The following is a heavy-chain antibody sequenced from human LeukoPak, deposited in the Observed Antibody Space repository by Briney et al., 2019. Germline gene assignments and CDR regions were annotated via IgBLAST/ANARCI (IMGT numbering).Heavy chain of an antibody. D-gene: IGHD4-17*01. J-gene: IGHJ4*02. CDR2: ISAYNGNT. CDR1: GYTFTSYG. CDR3: ARDPDGDYDFDF. Sequence: ASVKVSCKTSGYTFTSYGISWVRQAPGQGLEWMGWISAYNGNTNYAQKIQGRVTMTTDTSTNTAYMELWSLRSDDTAVYYCARDPDGDYDFDFWGQETLVTVSS. V-gene: IGHV1-18*01.